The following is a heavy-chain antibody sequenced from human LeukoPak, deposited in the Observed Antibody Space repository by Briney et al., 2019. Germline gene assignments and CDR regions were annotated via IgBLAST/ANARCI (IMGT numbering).Heavy chain of an antibody. CDR3: ARDENCSGGNCYFI. V-gene: IGHV7-4-1*02. Sequence: ASVKVSCKASGYSFTSYAVNWVRQAPGQGLEWMGWINTYTGNPTYAQGFTERFLLSLDTSVSTAYLQISSLRTEDTAVYYCARDENCSGGNCYFIWGQGTQVTVSS. CDR1: GYSFTSYA. CDR2: INTYTGNP. D-gene: IGHD2-15*01. J-gene: IGHJ4*02.